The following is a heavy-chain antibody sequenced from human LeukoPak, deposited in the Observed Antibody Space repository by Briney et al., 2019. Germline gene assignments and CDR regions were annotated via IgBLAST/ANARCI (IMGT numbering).Heavy chain of an antibody. CDR1: GFSFSGSD. CDR3: ARDMQLST. D-gene: IGHD3-16*02. Sequence: GGSLTLSCAASGFSFSGSDMIWLRQAPGEGLEWVSLISYSGANSYYTDSVRGRFTISRDNSKDTLFLQMNSLRAEDTAIYYCARDMQLSTWGLGTMVTVSS. V-gene: IGHV3-23*01. J-gene: IGHJ3*01. CDR2: ISYSGANS.